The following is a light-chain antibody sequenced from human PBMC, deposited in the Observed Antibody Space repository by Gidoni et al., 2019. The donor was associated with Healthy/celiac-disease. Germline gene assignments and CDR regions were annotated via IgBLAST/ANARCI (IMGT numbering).Light chain of an antibody. J-gene: IGKJ4*01. Sequence: DIVMTQSPDSLAVSLGERATINCKSSQSVLYSSNNTNYLAWYQQKPGQPPKLLIYWASTRESGVPDRFSGSGSGTDFTLTISSLQAEDVAVYYCQQYYSTLTFXGXTKVEIK. CDR1: QSVLYSSNNTNY. V-gene: IGKV4-1*01. CDR2: WAS. CDR3: QQYYSTLT.